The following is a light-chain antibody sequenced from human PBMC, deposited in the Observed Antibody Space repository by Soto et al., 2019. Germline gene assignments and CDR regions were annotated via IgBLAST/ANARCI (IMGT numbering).Light chain of an antibody. J-gene: IGLJ1*01. CDR1: SSDVGGYNY. CDR3: SAYTSSDTGV. Sequence: QSALTQPGSVSGSPGQSITISCTGSSSDVGGYNYVSWYQQHRGKAPKLMIYEVNYRPSGVSNRFSGSKSGNTASLTISGLQAEDEADYYCSAYTSSDTGVFGTGTKLTVL. V-gene: IGLV2-14*01. CDR2: EVN.